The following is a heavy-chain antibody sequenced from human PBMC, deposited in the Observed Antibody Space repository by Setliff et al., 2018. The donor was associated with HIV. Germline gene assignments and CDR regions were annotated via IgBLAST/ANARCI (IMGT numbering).Heavy chain of an antibody. CDR1: GGSIRNGNYY. Sequence: SETLSLTCTVSGGSIRNGNYYWNWIRQPAGKGLEWIGRVYITGMTNYNPSLKSRVLISVDTSNNQFSLKLTSVTAADTAVYFCARRNPNVGASDYWGQGILVTVSS. V-gene: IGHV4-61*02. J-gene: IGHJ4*02. D-gene: IGHD1-26*01. CDR3: ARRNPNVGASDY. CDR2: VYITGMT.